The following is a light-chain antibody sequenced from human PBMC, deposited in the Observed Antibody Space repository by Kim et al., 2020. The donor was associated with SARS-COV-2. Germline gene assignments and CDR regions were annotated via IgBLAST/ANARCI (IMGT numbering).Light chain of an antibody. CDR2: DAS. V-gene: IGKV3-20*01. CDR3: QQYGSSPYT. CDR1: QSVSRSY. J-gene: IGKJ2*01. Sequence: EIVLTQSPGILSLSAGERAVLSCRASQSVSRSYLAWYQQRPGQAPRLLIYDASNRSTGIPDRFSGSGSGTDFTLTINRVEPEDVAVYSCQQYGSSPYTFGQGTKLEIK.